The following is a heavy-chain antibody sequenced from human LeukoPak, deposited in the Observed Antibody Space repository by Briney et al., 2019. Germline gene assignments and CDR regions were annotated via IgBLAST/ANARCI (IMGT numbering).Heavy chain of an antibody. V-gene: IGHV4-34*01. Sequence: PSGTLSLTCAVYDGSFSAYRWSGIRHPTGKELEWIGEIYHSGLANHNTSLQSRVTISVDTSKTQFSLKLSSVTAADTAVYYCARGLGGGNSVYFDLWGRGTLFTVSS. CDR3: ARGLGGGNSVYFDL. D-gene: IGHD4-23*01. CDR2: IYHSGLA. J-gene: IGHJ2*01. CDR1: DGSFSAYR.